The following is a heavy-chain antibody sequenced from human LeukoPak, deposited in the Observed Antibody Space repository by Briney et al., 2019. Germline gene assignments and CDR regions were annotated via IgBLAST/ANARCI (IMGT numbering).Heavy chain of an antibody. CDR2: INHSGST. CDR1: GGSFSGYY. D-gene: IGHD2-15*01. CDR3: ASRAATAPPVILPRGFDY. J-gene: IGHJ4*02. V-gene: IGHV4-34*01. Sequence: NPSETLSLTCAVYGGSFSGYYWSWIRQPPGKGLEWIGEINHSGSTNYNPSLKSRVTISVDTSKNQFSLKLSSVTAADTAVYYCASRAATAPPVILPRGFDYWGQGTLVTVSS.